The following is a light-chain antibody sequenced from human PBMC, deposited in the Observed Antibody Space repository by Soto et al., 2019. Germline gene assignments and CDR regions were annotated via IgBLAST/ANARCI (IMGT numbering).Light chain of an antibody. J-gene: IGKJ1*01. Sequence: EIVMTHSPATLPVSPGERATLSCRASQSVSSNLAWYQQKPGQAPRLLIYGASTRATGIPARFSGSGSGTEFTLTISSLQSEDFAVYYCQQYNNWPPWTFGQGTKVDI. CDR2: GAS. CDR3: QQYNNWPPWT. CDR1: QSVSSN. V-gene: IGKV3-15*01.